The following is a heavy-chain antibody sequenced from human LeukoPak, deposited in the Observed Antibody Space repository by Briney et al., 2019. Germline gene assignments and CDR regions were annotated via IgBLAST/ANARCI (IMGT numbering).Heavy chain of an antibody. V-gene: IGHV1-2*02. Sequence: GASVKVSCKASGYIFTTYFIHWVRQAPGQGLAWMGWINPNNGDTNYVQKFQGRVTMTRDTSISTAYMELTRLRSDDTAVYYCAREGGYDILTGYQDYWGQGTLVTVSS. CDR2: INPNNGDT. J-gene: IGHJ4*02. CDR3: AREGGYDILTGYQDY. D-gene: IGHD3-9*01. CDR1: GYIFTTYF.